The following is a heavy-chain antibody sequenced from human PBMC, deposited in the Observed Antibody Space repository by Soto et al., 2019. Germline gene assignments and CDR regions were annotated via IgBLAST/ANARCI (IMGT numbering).Heavy chain of an antibody. CDR2: ISYDGSNK. CDR3: AKAPPTVTTGSGFDY. D-gene: IGHD4-17*01. Sequence: PGGSLRLSCAASGFTFSSYGMHWVRQAPGKGLEWVAVISYDGSNKYYADSVKGRFTISRDNSKNTLYLQMNSLRAEDTAVYYCAKAPPTVTTGSGFDYWGQGTLVTVSS. J-gene: IGHJ4*02. V-gene: IGHV3-30*18. CDR1: GFTFSSYG.